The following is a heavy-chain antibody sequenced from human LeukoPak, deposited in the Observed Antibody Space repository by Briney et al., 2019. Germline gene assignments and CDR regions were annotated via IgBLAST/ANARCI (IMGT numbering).Heavy chain of an antibody. D-gene: IGHD2-8*01. CDR1: RYTFTDYA. J-gene: IGHJ4*01. CDR2: INGGNGNT. Sequence: ASVKVSCKASRYTFTDYAIHWVRQAPGQSLEWMGWINGGNGNTKYSQKFQARVTITRDTSANTAYMELSSLGSEDTTIYYCARVISDCTNFNCFKGYFDYWGQGTPVTVSS. V-gene: IGHV1-3*01. CDR3: ARVISDCTNFNCFKGYFDY.